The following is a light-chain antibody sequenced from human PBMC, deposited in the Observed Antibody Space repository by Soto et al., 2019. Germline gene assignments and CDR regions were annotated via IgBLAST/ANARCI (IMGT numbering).Light chain of an antibody. J-gene: IGKJ5*01. CDR2: DAS. V-gene: IGKV3-11*01. CDR3: QQRSNWPRIT. Sequence: EIVLTQSPVTLSLSPGERATLSCRSSQSVRTYLAWYQVKPGQAPRLLXYDASRRAYGVPARFSGGGSGIDFTLIISSLEPEDFSVYYCQQRSNWPRITFGQGTRLEIK. CDR1: QSVRTY.